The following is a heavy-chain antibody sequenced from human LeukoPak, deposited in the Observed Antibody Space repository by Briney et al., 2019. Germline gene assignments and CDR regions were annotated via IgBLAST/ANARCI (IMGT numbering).Heavy chain of an antibody. D-gene: IGHD6-19*01. V-gene: IGHV3-23*01. CDR3: AKDGVASSAWPYYFDS. CDR1: GFTFSNYA. CDR2: ISASGGST. J-gene: IGHJ4*02. Sequence: QTGGSLRLSCAASGFTFSNYAMSWVRQAPGKGLEWVSGISASGGSTHYADSVKGRFTISRDNSKNTLYLQMNSLRAEDTALYYCAKDGVASSAWPYYFDSWGQGTLVTVSS.